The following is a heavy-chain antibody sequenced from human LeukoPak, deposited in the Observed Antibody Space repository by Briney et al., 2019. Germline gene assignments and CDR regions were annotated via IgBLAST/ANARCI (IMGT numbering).Heavy chain of an antibody. Sequence: GESLKISCKGSGYSFTNYWISWVRQMPGKGLECMGRIDPSDSYTNYSPSFQGHVTISADKSISTAYLQWSSLKASDTAMYYCASRVAMSRYAFDIWGQGTMVTVSS. J-gene: IGHJ3*02. CDR3: ASRVAMSRYAFDI. V-gene: IGHV5-10-1*01. CDR2: IDPSDSYT. CDR1: GYSFTNYW. D-gene: IGHD2-2*01.